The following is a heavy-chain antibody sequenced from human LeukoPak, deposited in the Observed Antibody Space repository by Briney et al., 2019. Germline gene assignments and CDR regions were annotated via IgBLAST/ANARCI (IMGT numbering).Heavy chain of an antibody. CDR1: GYTFTGYY. V-gene: IGHV1-2*06. Sequence: GASVKVSCKASGYTFTGYYMHWVRQAPGQGLEWMGRINPNSGGTSYAQKFQGRVTMTRDTSISTAYMELSRLRSDDTAVYYCARGRNYDFWSGYYLPKAFDPWGQGTLVTVS. J-gene: IGHJ5*02. CDR2: INPNSGGT. CDR3: ARGRNYDFWSGYYLPKAFDP. D-gene: IGHD3-3*01.